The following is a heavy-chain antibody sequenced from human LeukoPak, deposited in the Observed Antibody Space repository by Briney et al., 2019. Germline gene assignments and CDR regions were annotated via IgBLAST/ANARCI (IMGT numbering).Heavy chain of an antibody. J-gene: IGHJ5*02. CDR3: AKDCSLYGALDGFDP. CDR1: GFTFSSYA. CDR2: ISGSGGST. V-gene: IGHV3-23*01. D-gene: IGHD2-2*02. Sequence: GGSLRLSCAASGFTFSSYAMSWVRQAPGKGLEWVSAISGSGGSTYYAASVKGRFTISRDNSKNTLYLQMNSLRAEDTAVYYCAKDCSLYGALDGFDPWGQGTLVTVSS.